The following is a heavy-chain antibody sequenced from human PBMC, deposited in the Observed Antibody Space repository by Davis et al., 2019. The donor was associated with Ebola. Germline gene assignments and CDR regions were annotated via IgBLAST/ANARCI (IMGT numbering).Heavy chain of an antibody. CDR1: GFTFSNAW. J-gene: IGHJ6*02. CDR2: IKSKTDGGTT. Sequence: GGSLRLSCAASGFTFSNAWMSWVRQAPGKGLEWVGRIKSKTDGGTTDYAAPVKGRFTISRDDSKNTLYLQMNSLKTEDTAVYYCTTDYGDYVYYYYGMDVWGQGTTVTVSS. V-gene: IGHV3-15*01. CDR3: TTDYGDYVYYYYGMDV. D-gene: IGHD4-17*01.